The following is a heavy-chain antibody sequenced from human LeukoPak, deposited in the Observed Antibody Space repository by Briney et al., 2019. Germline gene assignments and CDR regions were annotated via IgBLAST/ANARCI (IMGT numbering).Heavy chain of an antibody. V-gene: IGHV3-13*01. CDR3: AREGLYCSSTSCYPYYGMDV. CDR2: IGTAGDT. J-gene: IGHJ6*02. CDR1: GFTFSSYD. Sequence: PGGSLRLSCAASGFTFSSYDMPWVRQATGKGLEWVSAIGTAGDTYYPGSVKGRFTISRENAKNSLYLQMNSLRAGDTAVYYCAREGLYCSSTSCYPYYGMDVWGQGTTVTVSS. D-gene: IGHD2-2*01.